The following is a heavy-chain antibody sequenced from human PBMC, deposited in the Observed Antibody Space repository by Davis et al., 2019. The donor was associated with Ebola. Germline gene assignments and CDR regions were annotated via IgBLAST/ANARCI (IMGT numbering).Heavy chain of an antibody. D-gene: IGHD2-15*01. J-gene: IGHJ6*02. V-gene: IGHV1-3*01. Sequence: AASVKVSCKASGYTFTSYAMHWVRQAPGQRLEWMGWINAGNGNTKYSQKFQGRVTITRDTSTSTVYMELSSLRSEDTAVYYCARGGYCSGGSCFLYYYYGMDVWGQGTTVTVSS. CDR1: GYTFTSYA. CDR3: ARGGYCSGGSCFLYYYYGMDV. CDR2: INAGNGNT.